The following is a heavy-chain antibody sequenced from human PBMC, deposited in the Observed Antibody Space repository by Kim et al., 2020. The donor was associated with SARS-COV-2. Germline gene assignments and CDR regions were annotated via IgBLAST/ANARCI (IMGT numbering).Heavy chain of an antibody. CDR2: ISANSDPT. Sequence: GGSLRLSCATSGFTFSNYDMSWVRQVPWKGLEWVSTISANSDPTHYADSVKGRFTISRDNSKNTMYLQMNNLRAEDAATYYCARDVSDYWSASDYWGQG. J-gene: IGHJ4*02. D-gene: IGHD3-3*01. CDR3: ARDVSDYWSASDY. V-gene: IGHV3-23*01. CDR1: GFTFSNYD.